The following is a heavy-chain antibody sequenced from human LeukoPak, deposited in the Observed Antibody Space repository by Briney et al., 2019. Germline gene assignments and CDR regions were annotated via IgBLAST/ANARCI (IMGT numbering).Heavy chain of an antibody. J-gene: IGHJ4*02. Sequence: SETLSLTCAVYGGPFSGYYWSWIRQPPGKGLEWIGEINHSGSTNYNPSLKSRVTISVDTSKNQFSLKLSSVTAADTAVYYCARRRFRSRYCTNGVCYGGFGYWGQGTLVTVSS. CDR3: ARRRFRSRYCTNGVCYGGFGY. V-gene: IGHV4-34*01. D-gene: IGHD2-8*01. CDR2: INHSGST. CDR1: GGPFSGYY.